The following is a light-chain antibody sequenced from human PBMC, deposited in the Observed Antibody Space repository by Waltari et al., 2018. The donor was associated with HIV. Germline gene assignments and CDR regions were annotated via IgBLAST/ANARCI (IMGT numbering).Light chain of an antibody. CDR2: SNN. J-gene: IGLJ3*02. Sequence: QSVLTQPPSASATPGQRVTISCSGSSPNIGSNTVNWYQQLPGTAPKLLIYSNNQRPSGFPERFSGSKSGTSASLAISGLQSEDEADYYCAAWDDSLNGNWVFGGGTKLTVL. CDR3: AAWDDSLNGNWV. CDR1: SPNIGSNT. V-gene: IGLV1-44*01.